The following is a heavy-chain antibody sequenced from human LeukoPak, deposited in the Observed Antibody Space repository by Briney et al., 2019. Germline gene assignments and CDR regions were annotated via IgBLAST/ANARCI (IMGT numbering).Heavy chain of an antibody. CDR2: IYSGGST. J-gene: IGHJ5*02. V-gene: IGHV3-53*01. Sequence: SGGSLRLSCAASGYMFSTYAMSWVRQAPGKGLKWVSVIYSGGSTYYADSVKGRFTISRDNSKNTLYLQMNSLRAEDTAVYYCASRATVTTDRFWFDPWGQGTLVTVSS. CDR1: GYMFSTYA. D-gene: IGHD4-11*01. CDR3: ASRATVTTDRFWFDP.